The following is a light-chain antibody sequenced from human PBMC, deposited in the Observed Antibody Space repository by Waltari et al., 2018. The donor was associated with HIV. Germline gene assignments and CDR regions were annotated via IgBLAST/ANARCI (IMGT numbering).Light chain of an antibody. CDR3: QSFDSSLIGDVI. CDR1: RSDIGAGHA. V-gene: IGLV1-40*01. Sequence: QSALTHPPAGSGAPGQRVIISCTGSRSDIGAGHAVHGYQQLPGRAPPHVIHGTKTRPSGGPDRCSGSRSGASAAPAITGRLAEDEADYYCQSFDSSLIGDVIFGGGTKLTVL. CDR2: GTK. J-gene: IGLJ2*01.